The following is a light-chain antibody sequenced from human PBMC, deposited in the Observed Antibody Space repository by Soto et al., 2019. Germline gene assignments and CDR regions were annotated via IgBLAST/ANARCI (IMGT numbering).Light chain of an antibody. J-gene: IGKJ5*01. CDR1: QSVSSSY. CDR2: GAS. CDR3: QQYGSSPT. Sequence: EIVLPQSPGTLSLSPGERATLSCRASQSVSSSYLAWYQQKPGQAPSLLIYGASSRATGIPDRFSGSGSGTDFTLTISRLEAEDVAVYYCQQYGSSPTFGQGTPLEIK. V-gene: IGKV3-20*01.